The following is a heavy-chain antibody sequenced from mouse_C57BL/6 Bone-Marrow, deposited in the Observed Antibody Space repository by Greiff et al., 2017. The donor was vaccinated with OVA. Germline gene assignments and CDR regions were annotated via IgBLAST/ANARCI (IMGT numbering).Heavy chain of an antibody. Sequence: EVKVVESGGDLVKPGGSLKLSRAASGFTFSSYGMSWVRQTPDKRLEWVATISSGGSYTYYPDSVKGRFTISRDNAKNTLYLQMSSLKSEDTAMYYCARHGDYGSFFDYWGQGTTLTVSS. D-gene: IGHD1-1*01. CDR2: ISSGGSYT. J-gene: IGHJ2*01. CDR3: ARHGDYGSFFDY. V-gene: IGHV5-6*01. CDR1: GFTFSSYG.